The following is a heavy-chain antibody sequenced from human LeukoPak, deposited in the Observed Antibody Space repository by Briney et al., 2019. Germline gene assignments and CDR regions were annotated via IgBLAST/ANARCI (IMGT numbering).Heavy chain of an antibody. Sequence: GASLRLSCAASGFTFNNYGMHWVRQAPGRGLEWVALLWYDGTNENYADSVKGRFTISRDNSKNTMYLQMNNLRAEDTAVYYCARRGTPNAFDLWGQGTMVTVSS. CDR2: LWYDGTNE. CDR3: ARRGTPNAFDL. J-gene: IGHJ3*01. CDR1: GFTFNNYG. D-gene: IGHD3-16*01. V-gene: IGHV3-33*01.